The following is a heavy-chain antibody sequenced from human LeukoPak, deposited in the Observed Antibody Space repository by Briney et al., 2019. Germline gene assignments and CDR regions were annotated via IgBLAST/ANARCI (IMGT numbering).Heavy chain of an antibody. CDR3: ARHGYYYGSGSYYNAYNWFDP. D-gene: IGHD3-10*01. Sequence: PSETLSLTCTVSGGSISSSSYYWGWIRQPPGKGLEWIGSIYYSGSTYYNPSLKSRVTISVDTSKNQFSLKLSSVTAADTAVYYCARHGYYYGSGSYYNAYNWFDPWGQGTLVTVSS. V-gene: IGHV4-39*07. CDR1: GGSISSSSYY. J-gene: IGHJ5*02. CDR2: IYYSGST.